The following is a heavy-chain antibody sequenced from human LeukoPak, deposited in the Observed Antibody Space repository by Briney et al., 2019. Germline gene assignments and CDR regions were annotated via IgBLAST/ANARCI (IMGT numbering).Heavy chain of an antibody. D-gene: IGHD2-15*01. Sequence: SETLSLTCTVSGGSINNIYYYWGWIRQPPGKGLEWIGNINYSGSTYYNPSLTSRVTISIDTSKKQFSLKLSSVTAADTAVYYCAREAQDSGGNDAFAIWGQGTMVTVSS. J-gene: IGHJ3*02. CDR2: INYSGST. V-gene: IGHV4-39*07. CDR3: AREAQDSGGNDAFAI. CDR1: GGSINNIYYY.